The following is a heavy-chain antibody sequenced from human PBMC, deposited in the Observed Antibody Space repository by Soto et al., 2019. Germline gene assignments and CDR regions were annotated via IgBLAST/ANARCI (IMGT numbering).Heavy chain of an antibody. CDR3: ATSFGSGSRAFDY. V-gene: IGHV1-69*02. Sequence: QVQLVQSGAEVKKPGSSVKVSCKASGDTFNFYTINWVRQAPGLGLEWMGRFNPILSFSNSALKFQGRVTLTADKSTSTAYMVLSSLRSEDTVIYYCATSFGSGSRAFDYWGQGALVTVSS. J-gene: IGHJ4*02. CDR2: FNPILSFS. D-gene: IGHD3-10*01. CDR1: GDTFNFYT.